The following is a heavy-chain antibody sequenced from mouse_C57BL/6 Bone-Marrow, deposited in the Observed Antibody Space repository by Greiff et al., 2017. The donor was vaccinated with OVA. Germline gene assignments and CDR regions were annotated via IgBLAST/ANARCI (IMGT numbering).Heavy chain of an antibody. D-gene: IGHD2-1*01. CDR2: ISDGGSYT. Sequence: EVMLVESGGGLVKPGGSLKLSCAASGFTFSSYAMSWVRQTPEKRLEWVATISDGGSYTYYPDNVKGRFTISRDNAKNNLYLQMSHLKSEDTAMYYCARHYGNSFAYWGQGTLVTVSA. CDR3: ARHYGNSFAY. V-gene: IGHV5-4*03. J-gene: IGHJ3*01. CDR1: GFTFSSYA.